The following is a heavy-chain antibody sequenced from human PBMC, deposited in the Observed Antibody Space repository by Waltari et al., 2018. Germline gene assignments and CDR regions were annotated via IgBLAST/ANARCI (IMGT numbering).Heavy chain of an antibody. J-gene: IGHJ4*02. CDR3: TRVRWYSSTWYFDY. Sequence: EVQLVESGGDLVQPGRSLRLSCTANGFTFGDYALSWFRHAPGKGLEWVGFIRSKTYGGTAQYAASVKGRFTISRDDSKSIAYLQMNSLKTEDTAVYYCTRVRWYSSTWYFDYWGQGTLVTVSS. D-gene: IGHD2-2*01. CDR2: IRSKTYGGTA. V-gene: IGHV3-49*03. CDR1: GFTFGDYA.